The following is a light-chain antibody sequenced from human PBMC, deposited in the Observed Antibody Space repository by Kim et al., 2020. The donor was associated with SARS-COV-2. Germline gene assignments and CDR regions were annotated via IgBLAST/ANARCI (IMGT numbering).Light chain of an antibody. CDR1: QSIGRW. V-gene: IGKV1-12*01. CDR3: QQACTYPLT. Sequence: DIQMTQSPSSVSASVGERVTMTCRASQSIGRWLDWYQQKPGKAPKLLIYPASSLQSAVPSRFSGSGSETEFTLTITTLQPDDAAIYYCQQACTYPLTFAPGTKLDIK. CDR2: PAS. J-gene: IGKJ3*01.